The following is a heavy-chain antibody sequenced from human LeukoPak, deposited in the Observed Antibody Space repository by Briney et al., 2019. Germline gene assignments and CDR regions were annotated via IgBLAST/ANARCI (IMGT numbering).Heavy chain of an antibody. CDR3: AKDLGPSLVPAAISVVIDY. Sequence: GGSLRLSCAASGFTFSNARMSWVRQAPGKGLEWVSAISGSGGSTYYADSVKGRFTISRDNSKNTLYLQMNSLRAEDTAVYYCAKDLGPSLVPAAISVVIDYWGQGTLVTVSS. V-gene: IGHV3-23*01. CDR2: ISGSGGST. D-gene: IGHD2-2*02. CDR1: GFTFSNAR. J-gene: IGHJ4*02.